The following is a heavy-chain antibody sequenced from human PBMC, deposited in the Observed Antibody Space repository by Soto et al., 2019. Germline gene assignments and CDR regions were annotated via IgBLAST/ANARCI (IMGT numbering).Heavy chain of an antibody. CDR1: GYSFTSYW. CDR2: IYPGDSDT. J-gene: IGHJ6*02. D-gene: IGHD6-19*01. CDR3: ARHGLYSSGWYGEGYYYGMDV. V-gene: IGHV5-51*01. Sequence: PGESLKISCKGSGYSFTSYWIGWVRQMPGKGLEWMGIIYPGDSDTRYGPSFQGQVTISADKSISTAYLQWSSLKASDTAMYYCARHGLYSSGWYGEGYYYGMDVWGQGTTVTVSS.